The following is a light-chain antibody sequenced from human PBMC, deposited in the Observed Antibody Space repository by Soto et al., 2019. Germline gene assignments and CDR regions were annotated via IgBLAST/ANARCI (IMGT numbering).Light chain of an antibody. CDR1: RNLLHITGETF. J-gene: IGKJ5*01. Sequence: DVVMTQTPVSRSVSPVHRASISSKSSRNLLHITGETFLFWYLQKPGQSPQLLIYEVSTRVSGVPDRFSGSGSGTDFTLDISRVETDDVGIYYCMQSTQLPPNFGQGTRLEIK. CDR3: MQSTQLPPN. V-gene: IGKV2D-29*02. CDR2: EVS.